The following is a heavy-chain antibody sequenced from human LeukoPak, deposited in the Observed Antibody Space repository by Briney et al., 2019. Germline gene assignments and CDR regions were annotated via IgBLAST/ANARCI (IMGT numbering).Heavy chain of an antibody. CDR1: GFTVSSNY. D-gene: IGHD3-22*01. CDR2: IYSGGST. J-gene: IGHJ4*02. V-gene: IGHV3-53*01. CDR3: ARSSDSYDSSGYYGY. Sequence: GGSLRLSCAASGFTVSSNYMSWVRQAPGKGLEWVSVIYSGGSTYYADSVKGRFTISRDSSKNTLYLHMHSLRAEDTAVYYCARSSDSYDSSGYYGYWGQGTLVTVS.